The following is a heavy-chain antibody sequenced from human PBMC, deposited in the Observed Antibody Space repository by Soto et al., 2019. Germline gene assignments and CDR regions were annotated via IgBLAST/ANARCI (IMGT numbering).Heavy chain of an antibody. CDR2: IKYDGSEE. CDR3: VTDLNWQGH. Sequence: PRGSLRLSCVVSGFSFSSVWMTWVRQAPGKGLECVANIKYDGSEEYYVDSVKGRFTISRDNAKNSLYLQMNSLRDEDSAVYYIVTDLNWQGHWGQGTLVTVSS. CDR1: GFSFSSVW. V-gene: IGHV3-7*01. J-gene: IGHJ4*02.